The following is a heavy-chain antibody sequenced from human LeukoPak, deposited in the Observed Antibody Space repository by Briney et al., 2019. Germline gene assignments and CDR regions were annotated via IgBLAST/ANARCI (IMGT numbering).Heavy chain of an antibody. J-gene: IGHJ4*02. V-gene: IGHV3-48*03. Sequence: GGSLRLSCAASGFTFSSYEMNWVRQAPGKRLEWVSYISSSGSTIYYADSVKGRFTISRDNAKNSLYLQMNSLRAEDTAVYYCARGYSGYDYSFDYWGQGTLVTVSS. CDR2: ISSSGSTI. CDR1: GFTFSSYE. D-gene: IGHD5-12*01. CDR3: ARGYSGYDYSFDY.